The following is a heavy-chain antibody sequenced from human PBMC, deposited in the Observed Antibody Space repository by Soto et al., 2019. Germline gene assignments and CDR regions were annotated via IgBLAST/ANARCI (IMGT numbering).Heavy chain of an antibody. D-gene: IGHD3-16*01. Sequence: PGGSLRLSXVVSAFTSRNYAIHWIRQAPGKGLEWVSGFDFNSGRTGYADSVKGRFTISRDNAKNSLSLEMKSLRVEDTALYYCTKDLVPGGADVWGQGTTVTVPS. CDR3: TKDLVPGGADV. V-gene: IGHV3-9*02. J-gene: IGHJ6*02. CDR2: FDFNSGRT. CDR1: AFTSRNYA.